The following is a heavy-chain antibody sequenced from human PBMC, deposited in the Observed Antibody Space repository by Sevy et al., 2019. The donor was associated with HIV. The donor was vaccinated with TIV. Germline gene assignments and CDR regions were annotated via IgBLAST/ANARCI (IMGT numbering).Heavy chain of an antibody. J-gene: IGHJ6*01. CDR2: ISGSGGST. CDR3: AKDFGTITGTTMLVYYYSYGMDV. V-gene: IGHV3-23*01. CDR1: GFTFSSYA. Sequence: GGSRRLSCAASGFTFSSYAMSWVRQAPGKGLEWVSAISGSGGSTYYADSVKGRFTISRDNSKNTLYLQMNSLRAEDTAVYYCAKDFGTITGTTMLVYYYSYGMDVWGQGTTVTVSS. D-gene: IGHD1-7*01.